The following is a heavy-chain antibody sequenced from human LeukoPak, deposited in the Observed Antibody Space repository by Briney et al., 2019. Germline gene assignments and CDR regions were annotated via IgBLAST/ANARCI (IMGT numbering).Heavy chain of an antibody. CDR1: GYTFTSYG. CDR2: ISAYNGNT. Sequence: GASVKVSCKASGYTFTSYGISWVRQAPGQGLEWMGWISAYNGNTNYAQKLQGRVTMTTDTSTSTAYMELRSLRSDDTAVYYCARGRRYDSSGANWFDPWGQGTLVTVSS. D-gene: IGHD3-22*01. J-gene: IGHJ5*02. CDR3: ARGRRYDSSGANWFDP. V-gene: IGHV1-18*01.